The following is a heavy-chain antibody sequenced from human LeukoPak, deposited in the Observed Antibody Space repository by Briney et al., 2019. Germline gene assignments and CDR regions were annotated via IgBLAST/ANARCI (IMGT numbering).Heavy chain of an antibody. CDR1: GFTFSSYG. Sequence: GGSLRLSCAASGFTFSSYGMHWVRQAPGKGLEWVAVIWYDGSNKYYADSVKGRFTISRDNSKNTLYLQMNSLRAEDTAVYYCARGGWSPGILDYWGQGTLVTVSS. J-gene: IGHJ4*02. D-gene: IGHD3-22*01. CDR2: IWYDGSNK. CDR3: ARGGWSPGILDY. V-gene: IGHV3-33*01.